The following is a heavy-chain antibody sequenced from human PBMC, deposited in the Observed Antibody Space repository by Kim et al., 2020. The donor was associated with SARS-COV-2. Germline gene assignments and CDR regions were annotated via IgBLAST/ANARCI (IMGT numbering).Heavy chain of an antibody. Sequence: GGSLRLSCAASGFTFDDYAMHWVRQAPGKGLEWVSGISWNSGSIGYADSVKGRFTISRDNAKNSLYLQMNSLRAEDTALYYCARRGQLSAFDIWGQGTMVTVSS. D-gene: IGHD1-1*01. J-gene: IGHJ3*02. CDR1: GFTFDDYA. CDR3: ARRGQLSAFDI. CDR2: ISWNSGSI. V-gene: IGHV3-9*01.